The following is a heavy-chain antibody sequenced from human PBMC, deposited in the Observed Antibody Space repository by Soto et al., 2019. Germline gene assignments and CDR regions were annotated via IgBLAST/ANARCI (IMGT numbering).Heavy chain of an antibody. D-gene: IGHD6-19*01. CDR3: ARGLAVAGENYYYGMDV. CDR1: GGSFSGYY. V-gene: IGHV4-34*01. Sequence: SETLSLTCAVYGGSFSGYYWSWIRQPPGKGLEWIGEINHSGSTNYNPSLKSRVTISVDTSKNQFSLKLSSVTAADTAVYYCARGLAVAGENYYYGMDVWGQGTTVT. J-gene: IGHJ6*02. CDR2: INHSGST.